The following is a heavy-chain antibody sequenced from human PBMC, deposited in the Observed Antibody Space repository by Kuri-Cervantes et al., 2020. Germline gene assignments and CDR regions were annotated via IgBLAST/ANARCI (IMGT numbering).Heavy chain of an antibody. J-gene: IGHJ4*02. V-gene: IGHV4-39*07. CDR1: GDSIGSSSYY. D-gene: IGHD1-26*01. Sequence: SETLSLTCTVSGDSIGSSSYYWGWIRQPPGKGLEWIGSIYYSGSTYYNPSLKSRVTISVDTSKNQFSLKLSSVTAADTAVYYCARLGTGGSYYYDYWGQGTLVTVSS. CDR2: IYYSGST. CDR3: ARLGTGGSYYYDY.